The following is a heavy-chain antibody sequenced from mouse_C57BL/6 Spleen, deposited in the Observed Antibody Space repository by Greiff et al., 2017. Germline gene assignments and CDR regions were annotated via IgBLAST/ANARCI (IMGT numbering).Heavy chain of an antibody. V-gene: IGHV5-17*01. CDR2: ISRCSSTI. CDR1: GFTFSGYG. Sequence: EVQVVESGGGLVKPGASLKLSCAASGFTFSGYGMHWVRQAPGQGLEWVAYISRCSSTIYYADTVKGRFTISRDNGKSTLLLQLTSLRAEDTARCCGAAKAMDYWGQGTSVTVSS. J-gene: IGHJ4*01. CDR3: AAKAMDY.